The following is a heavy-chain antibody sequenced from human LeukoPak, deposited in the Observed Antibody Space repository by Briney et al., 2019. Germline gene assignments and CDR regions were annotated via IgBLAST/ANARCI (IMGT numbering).Heavy chain of an antibody. J-gene: IGHJ4*02. Sequence: PSETLSLTCAVYGGSFSGYYWSWLRQPPGKGLERIGYIYYSGTTNYNPSLKSRVTISVDTSKNQFSLKLSSVTAADTAVYYCARGVYIAAAQYAYWGQGTLVTVSS. D-gene: IGHD6-13*01. CDR3: ARGVYIAAAQYAY. CDR1: GGSFSGYY. V-gene: IGHV4-59*01. CDR2: IYYSGTT.